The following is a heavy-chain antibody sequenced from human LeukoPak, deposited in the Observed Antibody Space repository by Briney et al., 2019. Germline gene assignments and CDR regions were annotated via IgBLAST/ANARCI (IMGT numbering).Heavy chain of an antibody. CDR1: GFTFRSYW. CDR2: IKQDGSEK. CDR3: ARGLNSGYPTS. Sequence: PGGSLRLSCAASGFTFRSYWMSWVRQAPGKGLEWVANIKQDGSEKYYVDSVKGRFTSSRDNAKNSLYLQMNSLRAEDTAVYYCARGLNSGYPTSWGQGTLVTVSS. J-gene: IGHJ5*02. V-gene: IGHV3-7*01. D-gene: IGHD3-22*01.